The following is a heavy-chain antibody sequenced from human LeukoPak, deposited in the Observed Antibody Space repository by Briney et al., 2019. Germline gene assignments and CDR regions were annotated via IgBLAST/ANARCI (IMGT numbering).Heavy chain of an antibody. Sequence: SETLSLTCTVSGGSISSSSYYWGWIRQPPGKGLEWIGSIYYSGSTYYNPSLKSRVTISVDTSKNQFSLKLSSVTAADTAVYYCARVMYSGSYYVAFDIWGQGTMVTVSS. CDR1: GGSISSSSYY. CDR2: IYYSGST. D-gene: IGHD1-26*01. J-gene: IGHJ3*02. CDR3: ARVMYSGSYYVAFDI. V-gene: IGHV4-39*07.